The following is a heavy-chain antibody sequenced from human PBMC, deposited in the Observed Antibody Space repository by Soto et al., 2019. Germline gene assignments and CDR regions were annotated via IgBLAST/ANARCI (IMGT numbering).Heavy chain of an antibody. Sequence: QVQLVESGGGVVQPGRSLRLSCAASGFTFSSYGMQWVRQAPGKGLEWVAVIWDDGSNKYYADSVKGRFTISRDNSKNTMYLQMNSLRAEDTAVYYCARDRYSSGWYDLDYWGQGTLVTVSS. J-gene: IGHJ4*02. CDR2: IWDDGSNK. V-gene: IGHV3-33*01. CDR3: ARDRYSSGWYDLDY. D-gene: IGHD6-19*01. CDR1: GFTFSSYG.